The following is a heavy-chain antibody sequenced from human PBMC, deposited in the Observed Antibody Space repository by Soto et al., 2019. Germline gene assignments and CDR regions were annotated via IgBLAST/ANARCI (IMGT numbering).Heavy chain of an antibody. D-gene: IGHD2-8*02. J-gene: IGHJ4*02. CDR1: GGSFSGYY. V-gene: IGHV4-34*01. CDR2: INHSGST. Sequence: QVQLQQWGAGLLKPSETLSLTCAVYGGSFSGYYWTWIRQPPGTGLEWIGEINHSGSTNYNPSLNSPVTISVDTSKNQFSLKLTSVTAADTAVYYYARYKITGLFHYWGQGTLVTVSS. CDR3: ARYKITGLFHY.